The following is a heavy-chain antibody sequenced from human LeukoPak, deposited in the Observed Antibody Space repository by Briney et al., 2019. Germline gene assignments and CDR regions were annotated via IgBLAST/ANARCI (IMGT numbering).Heavy chain of an antibody. CDR2: INHSGGT. Sequence: SETLSLTCGVYGESFSGNYWSWIRQPPGKGLEWIGEINHSGGTNYNPSLKSRVTISVDTSKNQFSLKLSSVTAADTAVYYCARGPVTVTTYYYYGMDVWGQGTTVTVSS. CDR3: ARGPVTVTTYYYYGMDV. J-gene: IGHJ6*02. D-gene: IGHD4-17*01. V-gene: IGHV4-34*01. CDR1: GESFSGNY.